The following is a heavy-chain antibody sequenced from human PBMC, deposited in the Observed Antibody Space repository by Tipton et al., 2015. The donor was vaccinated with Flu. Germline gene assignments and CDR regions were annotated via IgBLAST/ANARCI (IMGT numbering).Heavy chain of an antibody. V-gene: IGHV4-39*01. Sequence: TLSLTCTVSGGSINNSSYHWGWIRQPPGKGLEWIGSIYYSGTTYYNPSLKSRVTISVDTSKNQFSLKLTSVTAADTAVYYCARIKSGTGWFDPWGQGTLVTVSS. CDR2: IYYSGTT. D-gene: IGHD6-25*01. J-gene: IGHJ5*02. CDR3: ARIKSGTGWFDP. CDR1: GGSINNSSYH.